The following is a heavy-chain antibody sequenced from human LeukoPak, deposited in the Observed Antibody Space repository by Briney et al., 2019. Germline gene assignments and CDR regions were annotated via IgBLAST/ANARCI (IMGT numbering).Heavy chain of an antibody. CDR2: INPNSGGT. CDR1: GYTFTGYY. J-gene: IGHJ4*02. D-gene: IGHD2-2*01. CDR3: ARGSRYCSSTSCWEFDY. V-gene: IGHV1-2*02. Sequence: ASVKVSCKASGYTFTGYYMHWVRQAPGQGLEWMGWINPNSGGTNYAQKLQGRVTMTRDTSISTAYMELSRLRSDDTAVYYCARGSRYCSSTSCWEFDYWGQGTLVTVSS.